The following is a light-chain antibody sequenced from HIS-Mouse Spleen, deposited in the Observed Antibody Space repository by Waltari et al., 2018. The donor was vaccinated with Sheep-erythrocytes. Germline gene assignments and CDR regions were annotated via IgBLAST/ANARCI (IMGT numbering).Light chain of an antibody. CDR1: SSDVGGDNY. CDR3: CSYAGSYTYV. CDR2: GCR. V-gene: IGLV2-11*01. J-gene: IGLJ1*01. Sequence: QSALTQPRSVSGSPGQSVTISCTGTSSDVGGDNYIHWYQQHPGKAPKLMRSGCRKRPSGVPDLYSGSKSGNTASLTISGLRAEDEADYYCCSYAGSYTYVFGTGTKVTVL.